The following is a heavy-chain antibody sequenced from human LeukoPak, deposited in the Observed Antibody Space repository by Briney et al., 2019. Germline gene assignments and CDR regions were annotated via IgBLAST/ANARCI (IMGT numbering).Heavy chain of an antibody. V-gene: IGHV4-39*01. CDR1: GGSISSSSYD. J-gene: IGHJ1*01. CDR3: ARAIVVVPADLQVLQL. Sequence: SETLSLSCTVSGGSISSSSYDSGWIRQPPGKGLEWIGSIYYSGSTYYNPSLKSRFTISVDTSKNQFPLKLSTGTAADTAVYYCARAIVVVPADLQVLQLGGRGTLVTVSS. D-gene: IGHD2-2*01. CDR2: IYYSGST.